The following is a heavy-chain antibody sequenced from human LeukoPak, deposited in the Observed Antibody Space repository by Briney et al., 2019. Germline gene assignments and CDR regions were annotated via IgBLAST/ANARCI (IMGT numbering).Heavy chain of an antibody. CDR1: GGSISSYY. D-gene: IGHD3-9*01. Sequence: SETLSLTCTVSGGSISSYYWSWIRQPPGKGLEWIGYIYYSGSTKYNPSFKSRVTISVDTSKNQFSLKLISVTAADTAVYYCATVVRDDILTGYDIDYWGQGTLATVSS. J-gene: IGHJ4*02. CDR2: IYYSGST. CDR3: ATVVRDDILTGYDIDY. V-gene: IGHV4-59*01.